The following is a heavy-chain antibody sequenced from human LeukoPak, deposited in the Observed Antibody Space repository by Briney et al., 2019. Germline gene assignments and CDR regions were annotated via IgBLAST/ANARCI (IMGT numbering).Heavy chain of an antibody. D-gene: IGHD5-12*01. J-gene: IGHJ4*02. CDR1: GFTFSRYS. CDR3: ATFGLVAALDL. Sequence: GGSLRLSCAASGFTFSRYSMNWVRQAPGKGLEWVANINPAGSETFHVDPVKGRFSISRDHAKNLVYLRMNSLRAEDTAVYYCATFGLVAALDLWGQGTLVTVSS. CDR2: INPAGSET. V-gene: IGHV3-7*01.